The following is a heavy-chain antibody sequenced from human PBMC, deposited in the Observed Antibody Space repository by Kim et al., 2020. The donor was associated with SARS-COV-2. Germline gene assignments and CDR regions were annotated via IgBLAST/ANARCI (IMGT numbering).Heavy chain of an antibody. Sequence: ASVKVSCQTSEYRFMGFYLHWVRQAPGQGLEWMGRIDPNSGATKYAQKFQGRVTLTWDASMSTTYMELSRLRSEDTAVHYCTRDRYCMNGVCYHWFEPWGQGTLVTVSS. D-gene: IGHD2-8*01. CDR2: IDPNSGAT. J-gene: IGHJ5*02. V-gene: IGHV1-2*06. CDR3: TRDRYCMNGVCYHWFEP. CDR1: EYRFMGFY.